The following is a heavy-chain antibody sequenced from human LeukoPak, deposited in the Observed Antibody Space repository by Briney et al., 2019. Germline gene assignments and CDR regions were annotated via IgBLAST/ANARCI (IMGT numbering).Heavy chain of an antibody. CDR2: INHSGST. CDR3: ARGRSIAAARWFDP. Sequence: SETLSLTCAVYGGSFSGYYWSWIRQPPGKGLEWIGEINHSGSTNYNPSLKSRGTISVDTSKNQFSLKLSSVTAADTAVYYCARGRSIAAARWFDPWGQGTLVTVSS. CDR1: GGSFSGYY. J-gene: IGHJ5*02. D-gene: IGHD6-13*01. V-gene: IGHV4-34*01.